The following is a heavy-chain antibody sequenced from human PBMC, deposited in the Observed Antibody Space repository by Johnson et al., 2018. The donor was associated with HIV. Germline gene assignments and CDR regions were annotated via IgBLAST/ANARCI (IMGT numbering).Heavy chain of an antibody. J-gene: IGHJ3*02. D-gene: IGHD3-22*01. Sequence: VQLVESGGGVVQPGGSLRLSCAASGFTFDNYGMHWVRQAPGKGLEWVAVIWYDGSNKYYADSVKGRFTISRDNSKNTLYLQMNSLRAEDTAVYYCARDQGNYYDSSGKPKRAFDIWGQGTMVTVSS. CDR1: GFTFDNYG. CDR2: IWYDGSNK. V-gene: IGHV3-33*08. CDR3: ARDQGNYYDSSGKPKRAFDI.